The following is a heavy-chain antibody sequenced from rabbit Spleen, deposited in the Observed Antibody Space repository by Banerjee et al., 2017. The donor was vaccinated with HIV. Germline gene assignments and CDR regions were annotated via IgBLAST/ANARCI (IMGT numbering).Heavy chain of an antibody. V-gene: IGHV1S40*01. CDR3: SMDTISSFSSYGMDL. CDR2: IDTGSSCFT. CDR1: GVSFSGNTY. Sequence: QSLEEYGGDMVKPGASLTLTCIASGVSFSGNTYMCWVRQAPGKGLEWIACIDTGSSCFTYFASWAKGRFTVSKTSSTTVTLQVTSLTAADTATYFCSMDTISSFSSYGMDLWGPGTLVTVS. J-gene: IGHJ6*01. D-gene: IGHD1-1*01.